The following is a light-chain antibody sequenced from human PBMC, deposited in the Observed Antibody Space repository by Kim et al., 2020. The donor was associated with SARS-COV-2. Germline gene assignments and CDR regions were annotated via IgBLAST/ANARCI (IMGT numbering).Light chain of an antibody. CDR2: YVS. J-gene: IGKJ2*01. Sequence: NPKGKVTITCRASQRIGSSLHWYQQKPDQSPKLLIKYVSQSISGVPSRFSGSGSGTDFTLTINSLEAEDAAVYYCHQTNSLRYTFGQGTKLEI. V-gene: IGKV6D-21*02. CDR1: QRIGSS. CDR3: HQTNSLRYT.